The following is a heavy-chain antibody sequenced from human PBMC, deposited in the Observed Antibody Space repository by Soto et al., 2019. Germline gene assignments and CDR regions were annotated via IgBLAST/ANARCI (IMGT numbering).Heavy chain of an antibody. D-gene: IGHD3-10*01. CDR3: ARHNDGSGSTYFDY. CDR2: IYYSGST. V-gene: IGHV4-61*05. Sequence: PSDTLSLTCTVSGGSISISSYYWGWILQPPGKGLEWIGYIYYSGSTNYNPSLKSRVTISVDTSKNQFSLKLNSMTAADTAVYYCARHNDGSGSTYFDYRAQRTPVPVSA. CDR1: GGSISISSYY. J-gene: IGHJ4*02.